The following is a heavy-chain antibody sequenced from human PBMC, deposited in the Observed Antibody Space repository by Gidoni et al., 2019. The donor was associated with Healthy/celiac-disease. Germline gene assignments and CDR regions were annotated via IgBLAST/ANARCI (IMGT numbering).Heavy chain of an antibody. CDR1: GGSFSGYY. V-gene: IGHV4-34*01. J-gene: IGHJ4*02. Sequence: QVQLQQWGAGLLKPPETLSLTCAVYGGSFSGYYWSWSRQPPGKGLEWIGEINHSGSTNYNPSLKSRVTISVDTSKNQFSLKLSSVTAADTAVYYCARGNYDSSGYYSLNDYWGQGTLVTVSS. CDR2: INHSGST. CDR3: ARGNYDSSGYYSLNDY. D-gene: IGHD3-22*01.